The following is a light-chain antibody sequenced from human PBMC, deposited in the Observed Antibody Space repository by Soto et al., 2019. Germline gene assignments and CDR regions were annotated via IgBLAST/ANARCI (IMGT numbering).Light chain of an antibody. Sequence: DLQMTQSPSSLSASVGDRVTITCRASQSISSYLNWCQQKPGKAPKLLIYAASNLQSGVPSRFSGSGSGTDFTLTISSLQPEDFATYYCQQSYSTPPTFGQGTKLEIK. CDR1: QSISSY. CDR3: QQSYSTPPT. J-gene: IGKJ2*01. CDR2: AAS. V-gene: IGKV1-39*01.